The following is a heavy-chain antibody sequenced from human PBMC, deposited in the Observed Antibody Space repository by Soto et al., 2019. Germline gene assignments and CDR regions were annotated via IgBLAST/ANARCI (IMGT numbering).Heavy chain of an antibody. CDR3: AKDSGYQLPDNYFYYGLDV. Sequence: GGSLRLSCTASGFIFTDYAMTWVRQAPGKGLEWVSTISGSGGSTFYASSVKGRFTVSRDNVKNTLSLQMNSLRPEDTAVYYCAKDSGYQLPDNYFYYGLDVWGQGTTVTVSS. D-gene: IGHD2-2*01. CDR1: GFIFTDYA. CDR2: ISGSGGST. V-gene: IGHV3-23*01. J-gene: IGHJ6*02.